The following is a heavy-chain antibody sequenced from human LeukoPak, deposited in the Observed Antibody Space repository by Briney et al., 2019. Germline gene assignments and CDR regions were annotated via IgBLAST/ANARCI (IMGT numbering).Heavy chain of an antibody. J-gene: IGHJ3*02. CDR1: GDSLSTNNVG. V-gene: IGHV6-1*01. D-gene: IGHD1-26*01. Sequence: SQTLSLTCAISGDSLSTNNVGWNWIRQSPSRGLEWLGRTYYRSKWNYHYAVSVKSRITINPDTSKNQLSLQLNSVTPEDTALHYCARDRAYTGSYYAFDIWGEGTMVTVSS. CDR3: ARDRAYTGSYYAFDI. CDR2: TYYRSKWNY.